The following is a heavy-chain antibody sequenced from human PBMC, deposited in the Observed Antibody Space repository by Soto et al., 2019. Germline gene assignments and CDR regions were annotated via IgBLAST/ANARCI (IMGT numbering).Heavy chain of an antibody. D-gene: IGHD6-6*01. V-gene: IGHV3-15*07. Sequence: GGSLRLSCAASDFTFSNAWMNWARQAPGKGLEWVGRIKSISAGGTIDYAAPVKGRFTISRDDSKYRLYLQMNSLKIEDTAVYYCTTDLGVSARPSLGLWGQGTRVTVSS. CDR1: DFTFSNAW. CDR2: IKSISAGGTI. CDR3: TTDLGVSARPSLGL. J-gene: IGHJ4*02.